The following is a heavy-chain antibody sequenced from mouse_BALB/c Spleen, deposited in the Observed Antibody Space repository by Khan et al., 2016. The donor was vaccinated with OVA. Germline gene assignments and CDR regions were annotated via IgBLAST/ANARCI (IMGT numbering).Heavy chain of an antibody. Sequence: EVKLEESGPGLVKPSQSLSLTCTVTGYSITSDYAWNWIRQFPGNKLEWMGYISSTGSTSYNPSLKSRNSITRDTSKNQFFLHLNSVTTEDTATYYCARSLYYSDSYAMDYWGQGTSVTVSS. J-gene: IGHJ4*01. CDR1: GYSITSDYA. V-gene: IGHV3-2*02. CDR2: ISSTGST. CDR3: ARSLYYSDSYAMDY. D-gene: IGHD2-13*01.